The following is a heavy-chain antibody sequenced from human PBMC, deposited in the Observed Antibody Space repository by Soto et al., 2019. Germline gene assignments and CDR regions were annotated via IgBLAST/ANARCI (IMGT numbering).Heavy chain of an antibody. Sequence: QVQLVQSGAEVKKPGSSVKVSCKASGGTFSSYAISWVRQAPGQGLEWMGGIIPIFGTANYAQKFQGRVTITGDEATSTGYMELSSLRSEDTAVYYCARGPRGYSSGWYLGAGGYFDYWGQGTLVTVSS. D-gene: IGHD6-19*01. CDR3: ARGPRGYSSGWYLGAGGYFDY. CDR2: IIPIFGTA. CDR1: GGTFSSYA. V-gene: IGHV1-69*01. J-gene: IGHJ4*02.